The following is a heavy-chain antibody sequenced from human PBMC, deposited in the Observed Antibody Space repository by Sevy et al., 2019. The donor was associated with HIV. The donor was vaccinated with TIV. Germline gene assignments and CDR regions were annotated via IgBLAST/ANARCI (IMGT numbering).Heavy chain of an antibody. CDR1: GGSITSLY. D-gene: IGHD1-26*01. J-gene: IGHJ4*02. CDR3: AGENAWGRGYS. Sequence: SETLSLTCTVSGGSITSLYWDWIRQPPGKGLEWIANIYYNGHINYNPSLKSRVTLSLDTSKNQFSLRLSSVTAADTAMYYCAGENAWGRGYSWGQGTLVTVS. V-gene: IGHV4-59*08. CDR2: IYYNGHI.